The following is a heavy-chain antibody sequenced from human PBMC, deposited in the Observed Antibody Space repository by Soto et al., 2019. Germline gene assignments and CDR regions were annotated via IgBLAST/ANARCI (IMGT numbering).Heavy chain of an antibody. J-gene: IGHJ4*02. CDR3: ARAASALL. V-gene: IGHV1-46*01. D-gene: IGHD6-13*01. CDR2: INPIGGTT. Sequence: QVQLVQSGAEVKKPGASVTVSCKAAGYTFMNYHMHWVRQAPGRGLEWLGKINPIGGTTTYAQKFQGRITMTRDTSTSTVYMDLSSLRSEDTAVYYCARAASALLWGPGTQVTVSS. CDR1: GYTFMNYH.